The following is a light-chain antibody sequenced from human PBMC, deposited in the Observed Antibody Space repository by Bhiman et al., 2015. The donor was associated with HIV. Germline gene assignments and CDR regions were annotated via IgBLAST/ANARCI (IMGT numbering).Light chain of an antibody. CDR2: EDN. CDR3: QSYDSNSKGV. Sequence: NFMLTQPHSVSESPGKTVTISCTRSSGSIASNYVQWYQQRPGSSPTTVIYEDNQRPSGVPDRFSGSIDRSSNSASLTISGLKTEDEADYYCQSYDSNSKGVFGGGTKLTVL. CDR1: SGSIASNY. V-gene: IGLV6-57*01. J-gene: IGLJ3*02.